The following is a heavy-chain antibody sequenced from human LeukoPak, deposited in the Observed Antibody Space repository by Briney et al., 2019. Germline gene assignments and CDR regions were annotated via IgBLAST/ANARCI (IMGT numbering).Heavy chain of an antibody. D-gene: IGHD5-18*01. J-gene: IGHJ4*02. V-gene: IGHV3-15*01. CDR2: IKSKTDGGTT. Sequence: PGGSLRLSCAASGFTFRNAWMSWVRQAPGKGLEWVGRIKSKTDGGTTDYAAPVKGRFTISRDDSKNTLYLQMNSLKTEDTAVYYCTTAQGYSYGYDYWGQGTLVTVSS. CDR1: GFTFRNAW. CDR3: TTAQGYSYGYDY.